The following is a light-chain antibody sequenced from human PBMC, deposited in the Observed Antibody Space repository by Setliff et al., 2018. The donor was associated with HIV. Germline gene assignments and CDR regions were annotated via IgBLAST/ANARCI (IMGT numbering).Light chain of an antibody. Sequence: SVLTQPASVSGSPGQSITISCSGTSSDVGGYRYVSWYQQFPGKAPKLIIYAVSNRPSGVSNRFSGSKSGNTASLTISGLQAEDEADYYCSSFTSSNTLVFGGGTKVTVL. CDR2: AVS. CDR3: SSFTSSNTLV. J-gene: IGLJ3*02. V-gene: IGLV2-14*01. CDR1: SSDVGGYRY.